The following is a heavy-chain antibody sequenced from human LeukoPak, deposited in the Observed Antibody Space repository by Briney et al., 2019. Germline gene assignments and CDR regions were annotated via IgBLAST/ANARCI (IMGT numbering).Heavy chain of an antibody. Sequence: GGSLRLSCAASGFTFDDYGMSWVRQAPGKGLEGVSGINWNGGSTVYADSVRGRFTISRDNAKNSLYLQMNSLRAEDTALYYCARDWGYYYDSSGYYRRAPFDYWGQGTLVTVSS. CDR3: ARDWGYYYDSSGYYRRAPFDY. D-gene: IGHD3-22*01. V-gene: IGHV3-20*04. J-gene: IGHJ4*02. CDR2: INWNGGST. CDR1: GFTFDDYG.